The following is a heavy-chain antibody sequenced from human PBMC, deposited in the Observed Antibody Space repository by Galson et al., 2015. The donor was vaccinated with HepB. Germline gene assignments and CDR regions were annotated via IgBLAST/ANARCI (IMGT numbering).Heavy chain of an antibody. CDR2: MYNGGST. J-gene: IGHJ6*02. CDR1: GGSISSDNW. CDR3: ASSSTSCYDCYYYYGMDV. D-gene: IGHD2-2*01. V-gene: IGHV4-39*01. Sequence: SETLSLTCTVSGGSISSDNWWSWVRQPPGKGLEWIGSMYNGGSTYYNPSLKSRVTISVDTSKNQFSLKLTSVTAADTAMYYCASSSTSCYDCYYYYGMDVWGQGTTATVSS.